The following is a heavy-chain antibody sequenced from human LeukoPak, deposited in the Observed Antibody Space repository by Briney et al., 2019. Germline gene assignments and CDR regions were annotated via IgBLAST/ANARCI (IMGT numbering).Heavy chain of an antibody. D-gene: IGHD5-24*01. V-gene: IGHV3-7*01. CDR1: GFTFSTYW. CDR3: ASHSHNNYFDY. CDR2: INQDAGEK. Sequence: PGGSLRLSCAASGFTFSTYWMSWVRPAPGKGLEWVANINQDAGEKYYVDSVKGRFTISRDNAKKSLYLQMNSLRAEDTAVYYCASHSHNNYFDYWGQGTLVTVSS. J-gene: IGHJ4*02.